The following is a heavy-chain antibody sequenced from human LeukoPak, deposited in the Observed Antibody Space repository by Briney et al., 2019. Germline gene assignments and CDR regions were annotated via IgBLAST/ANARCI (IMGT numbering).Heavy chain of an antibody. Sequence: SETLSLTCTVSGFFISSGYYWGWIRQPPGKGLEWIGIIYHSGSTYYNPSLNSRVTISVDTSKNQFSLKVTSVTAADTAVYSCARAYVVVPAAFIAAAGYDYWGQGTLVTVSS. D-gene: IGHD2-2*01. CDR1: GFFISSGYY. J-gene: IGHJ4*02. CDR3: ARAYVVVPAAFIAAAGYDY. V-gene: IGHV4-38-2*02. CDR2: IYHSGST.